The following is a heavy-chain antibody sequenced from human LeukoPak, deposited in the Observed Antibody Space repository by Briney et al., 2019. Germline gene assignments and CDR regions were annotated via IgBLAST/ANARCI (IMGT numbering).Heavy chain of an antibody. J-gene: IGHJ4*02. Sequence: GGSLRLSCAASGFTFSDYYMSWIRQAPGKGLEWVSYISSSSSYTNYADSVKGRFTISRDNAKNSLYLQMNSLRAEDTAVYYCARDLGYSSSWLCCWGQGTLVTVSS. CDR2: ISSSSSYT. CDR3: ARDLGYSSSWLCC. V-gene: IGHV3-11*06. CDR1: GFTFSDYY. D-gene: IGHD6-13*01.